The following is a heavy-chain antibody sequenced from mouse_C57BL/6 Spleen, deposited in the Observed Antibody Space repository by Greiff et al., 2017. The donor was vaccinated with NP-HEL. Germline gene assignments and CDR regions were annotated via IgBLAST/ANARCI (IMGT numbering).Heavy chain of an antibody. CDR2: ISSGSSTI. Sequence: EVMLVESGGGLVKPGGSLKLSCAASGFTFSDYGMHWVRQAPEKGLEWVAYISSGSSTIYYADTVQGRFTISRDNAKNTLFLQMTSLRSEDTAMYYCARDQTVVAPYAMDYWGQGTSVTVSS. CDR3: ARDQTVVAPYAMDY. D-gene: IGHD1-1*01. V-gene: IGHV5-17*01. J-gene: IGHJ4*01. CDR1: GFTFSDYG.